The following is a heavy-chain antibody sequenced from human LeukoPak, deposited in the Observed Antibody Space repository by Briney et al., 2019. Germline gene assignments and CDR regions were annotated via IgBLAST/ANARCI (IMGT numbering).Heavy chain of an antibody. Sequence: SETLSLTCSVSGGSIESYYWSWIRQPPGKGLEFIGYIAASGTTKHNPSLKSRVTLSMDTSKNQFSLRLRSVTAADTAVYYCAREYTLYRSGWFLDYWGQGTVVTVSS. CDR2: IAASGTT. D-gene: IGHD6-19*01. CDR1: GGSIESYY. J-gene: IGHJ4*02. CDR3: AREYTLYRSGWFLDY. V-gene: IGHV4-4*08.